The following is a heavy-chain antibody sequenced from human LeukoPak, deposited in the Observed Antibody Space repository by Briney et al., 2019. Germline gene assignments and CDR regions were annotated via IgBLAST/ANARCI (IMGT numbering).Heavy chain of an antibody. Sequence: GGSLRLSCAASGFTFSSYGMHWVRQAPGKGLEWVAFIRYDGSNKYYADSVKGRFTISRDNSKNTLYLQMNSLRPEDTALYYCASSPLLGSSLDYWGQGTLVTVSS. J-gene: IGHJ4*02. CDR1: GFTFSSYG. D-gene: IGHD6-19*01. CDR2: IRYDGSNK. V-gene: IGHV3-30*02. CDR3: ASSPLLGSSLDY.